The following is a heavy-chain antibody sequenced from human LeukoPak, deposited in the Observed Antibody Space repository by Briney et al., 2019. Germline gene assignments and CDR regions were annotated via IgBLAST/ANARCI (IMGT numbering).Heavy chain of an antibody. Sequence: GGSLRLSCAPSGFTFSSYSMNWVRQAPGKGLEWVSSISSSSSYIYYADSVKGRFTISRDNAKNSLYLQMNSLRAEDTAVYYCAAGSGWYDDAFDIWGQGTMVTVSS. J-gene: IGHJ3*02. V-gene: IGHV3-21*01. D-gene: IGHD6-19*01. CDR3: AAGSGWYDDAFDI. CDR1: GFTFSSYS. CDR2: ISSSSSYI.